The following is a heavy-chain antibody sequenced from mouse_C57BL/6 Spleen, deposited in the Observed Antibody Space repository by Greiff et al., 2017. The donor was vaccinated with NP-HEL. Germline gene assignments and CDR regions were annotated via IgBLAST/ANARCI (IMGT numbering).Heavy chain of an antibody. CDR1: GYTFTSYW. CDR2: IHPNSGST. Sequence: QVQLQQPGAELVKPGASVKLSCKASGYTFTSYWMHWVKQRPGQGLEWIGIIHPNSGSTNYNEKFKSKATLTVDKSSSTAYMQLSSLTSEDSAVYYCALQLDYYAMDYWGQGTSVTVSS. V-gene: IGHV1-64*01. D-gene: IGHD4-1*02. J-gene: IGHJ4*01. CDR3: ALQLDYYAMDY.